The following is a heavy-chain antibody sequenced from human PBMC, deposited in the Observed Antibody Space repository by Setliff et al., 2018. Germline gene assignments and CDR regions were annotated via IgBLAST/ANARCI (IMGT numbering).Heavy chain of an antibody. D-gene: IGHD3-10*01. CDR1: GGTFSSYA. CDR3: ARVDGAANYFDY. Sequence: SVKVSCKASGGTFSSYAISWVRQAPGQGLEWMGGIIPILGIANYAQKFQGRVTITADKSTSTAYMELSSLRSEDTAVYYCARVDGAANYFDYWGQGTLVTVSS. V-gene: IGHV1-69*10. CDR2: IIPILGIA. J-gene: IGHJ4*02.